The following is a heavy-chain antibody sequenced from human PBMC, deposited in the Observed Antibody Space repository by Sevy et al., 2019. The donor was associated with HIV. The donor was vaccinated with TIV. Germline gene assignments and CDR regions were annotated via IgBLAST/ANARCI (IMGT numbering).Heavy chain of an antibody. J-gene: IGHJ3*02. V-gene: IGHV1-45*02. D-gene: IGHD6-13*01. CDR3: ARTKGAGGVGSAFDI. CDR2: ITPFNGNT. Sequence: ASVKVSCKASGYTFTYRYLHWVRQAPGQALEWMGWITPFNGNTNYAQKFQDRVTITRDRSMSTAYMELSSLRSEDTAMYYCARTKGAGGVGSAFDIRGQGTMVTVSS. CDR1: GYTFTYRY.